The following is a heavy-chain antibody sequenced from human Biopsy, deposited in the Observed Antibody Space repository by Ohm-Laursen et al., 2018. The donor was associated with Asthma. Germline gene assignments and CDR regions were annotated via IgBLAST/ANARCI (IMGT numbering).Heavy chain of an antibody. CDR1: GFTFSSYG. Sequence: SLRLSCVASGFTFSSYGMHWVRQAPGKGLEWVAVISYDGRNKYYADSVKGRFTISRDNSRNTLYLQMNSLRAEDTAVYYCASQSSGPDFWSGYYYFDYWGQGTLVTVSS. CDR2: ISYDGRNK. J-gene: IGHJ4*02. V-gene: IGHV3-30*03. CDR3: ASQSSGPDFWSGYYYFDY. D-gene: IGHD3-3*01.